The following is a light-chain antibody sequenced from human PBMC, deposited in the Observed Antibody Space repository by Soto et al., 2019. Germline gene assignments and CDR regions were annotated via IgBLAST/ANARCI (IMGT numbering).Light chain of an antibody. V-gene: IGKV3-15*01. Sequence: EIVLTQSPATLSLSPGERATLSCRASQSVGSLLAWYQQGPGRAPRLLIYRASTRAAGIPDRFSGSGYGTEFTLTIGSLQPEDFATYYCQQYYRWPITFGQGTRLEI. CDR3: QQYYRWPIT. J-gene: IGKJ5*01. CDR2: RAS. CDR1: QSVGSL.